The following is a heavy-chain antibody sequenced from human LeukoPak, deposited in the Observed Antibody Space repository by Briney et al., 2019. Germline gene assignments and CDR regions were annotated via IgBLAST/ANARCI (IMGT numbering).Heavy chain of an antibody. D-gene: IGHD4-23*01. V-gene: IGHV4-59*08. CDR2: MFYGGTT. Sequence: SETLSLTCTVSGDALSRSSWSWIRQSPGGGLEWIGYMFYGGTTHHNPSLKGRATMSMVTSKDQFSLRLSSVTAADTAVYFCVRHWVHDFGGSDWYFDLWGRGLLVTVSS. CDR1: GDALSRSS. J-gene: IGHJ2*01. CDR3: VRHWVHDFGGSDWYFDL.